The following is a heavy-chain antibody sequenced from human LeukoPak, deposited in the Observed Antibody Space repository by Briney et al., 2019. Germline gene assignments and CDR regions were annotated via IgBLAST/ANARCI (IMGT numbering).Heavy chain of an antibody. D-gene: IGHD2-21*02. Sequence: PGGSLRLSCAASGFTFSNAWMRWVRQAPGKGLEWVGRIKSRTDGGTTDYAAPVKGRFTISRDDSKNTLYLQMNSLKTEDTAVYYCASDSYSPEYFQHWGQGTLVTVSS. CDR2: IKSRTDGGTT. V-gene: IGHV3-15*01. CDR3: ASDSYSPEYFQH. J-gene: IGHJ1*01. CDR1: GFTFSNAW.